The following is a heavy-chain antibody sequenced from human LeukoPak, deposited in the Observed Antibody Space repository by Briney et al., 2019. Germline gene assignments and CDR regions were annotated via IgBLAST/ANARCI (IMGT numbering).Heavy chain of an antibody. Sequence: PGGSLRLSCAACGFTFSIYGMHWVRQAPGKGGECVAFMRYDGSNKYYADSVKGRFTIYRDNSKKALYLQINSLRAEDTAVYYCAKDRAPYCSSSGGLDYWGQGALVTVSS. CDR3: AKDRAPYCSSSGGLDY. CDR1: GFTFSIYG. CDR2: MRYDGSNK. V-gene: IGHV3-30*02. J-gene: IGHJ4*02. D-gene: IGHD6-6*01.